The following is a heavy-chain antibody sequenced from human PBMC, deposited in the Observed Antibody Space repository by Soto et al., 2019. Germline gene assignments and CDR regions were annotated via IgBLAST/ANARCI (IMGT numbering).Heavy chain of an antibody. CDR3: ARPEYSSSHFDY. CDR1: GYSISSGYY. D-gene: IGHD6-6*01. V-gene: IGHV4-38-2*01. J-gene: IGHJ4*02. CDR2: IYHSGRT. Sequence: SETLSLTCAVSGYSISSGYYWGWIRQPPGKGLEWIGSIYHSGRTYYNPSLKSRVTISVDTSKNQFSLKLSSVTAEDTAVYYCARPEYSSSHFDYCGQGTMVTV.